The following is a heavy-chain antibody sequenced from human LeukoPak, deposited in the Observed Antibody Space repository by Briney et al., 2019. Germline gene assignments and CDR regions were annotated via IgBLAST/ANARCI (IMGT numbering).Heavy chain of an antibody. CDR2: IWYDGSNK. D-gene: IGHD4-17*01. CDR1: GFSFSNYD. Sequence: GRSLRLSCAASGFSFSNYDMHWVRQAPGKGLEWVAGIWYDGSNKYYADSVKGRFTISRDNSKNTLYLQMNSLRVEDTAVYYCARGDPTVTTKQNFDYWGQGTLVTVST. V-gene: IGHV3-33*01. J-gene: IGHJ4*02. CDR3: ARGDPTVTTKQNFDY.